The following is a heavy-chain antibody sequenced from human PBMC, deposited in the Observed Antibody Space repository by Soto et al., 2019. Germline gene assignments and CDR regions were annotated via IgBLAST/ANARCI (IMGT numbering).Heavy chain of an antibody. J-gene: IGHJ6*02. CDR3: ARVLSWASYYDFGSGYYKYYYYGMDV. CDR2: MNPNSGNT. V-gene: IGHV1-8*01. CDR1: GYTFTSYD. D-gene: IGHD3-3*01. Sequence: GASVKVSCKASGYTFTSYDINWVRQATGQGLEWMGWMNPNSGNTGYAQKFQGRVTMTRNTSISTAYMELSSLRSEDTAVYYCARVLSWASYYDFGSGYYKYYYYGMDVWGQGTKVTVSS.